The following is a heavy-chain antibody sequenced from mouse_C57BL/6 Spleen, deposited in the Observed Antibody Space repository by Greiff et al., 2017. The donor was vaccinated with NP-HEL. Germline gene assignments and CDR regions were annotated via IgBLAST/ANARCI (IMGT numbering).Heavy chain of an antibody. CDR1: GYTFTSYW. D-gene: IGHD2-5*01. Sequence: QVQLQQPGAELVKPGASVKLSCKASGYTFTSYWMQWVKQRPGQGLEWIGEIDPSDSYTNYNQKFKGKATLTVDTSSSTAYMQLSSLTSEDSAVYYCARSYSNPHYFDYWGQGTTLTVSS. CDR2: IDPSDSYT. V-gene: IGHV1-50*01. J-gene: IGHJ2*01. CDR3: ARSYSNPHYFDY.